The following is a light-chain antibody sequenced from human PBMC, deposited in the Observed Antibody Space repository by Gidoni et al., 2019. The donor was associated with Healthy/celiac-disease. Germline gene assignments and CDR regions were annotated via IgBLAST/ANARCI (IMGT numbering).Light chain of an antibody. J-gene: IGKJ4*01. Sequence: VLTQSPATLSLSPGERATLSCRASQSVSSYLAWYQQKPGQAPRLLIYDASNRATGIPARFSGSGSGTDFTLTISSLEPEDFAVYYCQQRSNWPPLTFGGGTKVEIK. CDR2: DAS. V-gene: IGKV3-11*01. CDR3: QQRSNWPPLT. CDR1: QSVSSY.